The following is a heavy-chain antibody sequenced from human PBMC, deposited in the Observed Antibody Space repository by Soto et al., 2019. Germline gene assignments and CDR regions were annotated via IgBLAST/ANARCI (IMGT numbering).Heavy chain of an antibody. Sequence: SLRLSCAASGFTFDDYAMHWVRQAPGKGLEWVSGISWNSGSIGYADSVKGRFTISRDNAKNSLYLQMNRLRAEDTALYYCAKDSGFYDSSGYYGGSRGMDVWGQGTTVTVSS. J-gene: IGHJ6*02. CDR2: ISWNSGSI. V-gene: IGHV3-9*01. D-gene: IGHD3-22*01. CDR3: AKDSGFYDSSGYYGGSRGMDV. CDR1: GFTFDDYA.